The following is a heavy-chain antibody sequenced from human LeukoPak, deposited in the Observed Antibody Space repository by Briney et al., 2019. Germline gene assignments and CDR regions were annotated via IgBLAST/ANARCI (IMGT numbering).Heavy chain of an antibody. V-gene: IGHV3-7*01. CDR3: ANDLARRGGY. J-gene: IGHJ4*02. Sequence: GGSLSLSCTVSGIIFSDYWMSWVRQAPGKGLEWVANVKHDASEKYYVDSVKGRFTISRDNAKNSLYLQMNSLRAEDTAVYYCANDLARRGGYWGQGTLVTVSA. D-gene: IGHD3-16*01. CDR2: VKHDASEK. CDR1: GIIFSDYW.